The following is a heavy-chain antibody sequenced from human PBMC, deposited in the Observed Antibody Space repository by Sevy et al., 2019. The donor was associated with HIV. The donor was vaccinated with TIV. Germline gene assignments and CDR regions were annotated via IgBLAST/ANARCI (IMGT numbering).Heavy chain of an antibody. CDR3: ARGQWEHPF. CDR2: IMPSGIT. V-gene: IGHV4-34*01. J-gene: IGHJ4*02. Sequence: SQTLSLTCAVYGGSLSGYYWSWIRQPPGKGLEWIGEIMPSGITNYNPSLKSRVSISIDTSKNQFSLKVNSVTAADTAIYYCARGQWEHPFWGQGTQVTVSS. D-gene: IGHD1-26*01. CDR1: GGSLSGYY.